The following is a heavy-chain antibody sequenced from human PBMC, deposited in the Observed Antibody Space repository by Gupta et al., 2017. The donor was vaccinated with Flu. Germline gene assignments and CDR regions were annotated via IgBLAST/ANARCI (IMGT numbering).Heavy chain of an antibody. D-gene: IGHD6-19*01. CDR3: AKDCHRPVYFKQWLAPIDY. CDR2: ISGSGGST. V-gene: IGHV3-23*01. Sequence: EVQLLESGGGLVQPGGSLRLSWAASGFPFSSYAMSWVRQAPGKGLEWVSAISGSGGSTYYADSVKGRFTISRDNSKNTLYLQMNSLRAEDTAVYYCAKDCHRPVYFKQWLAPIDYWGQGTLVTVSS. J-gene: IGHJ4*02. CDR1: GFPFSSYA.